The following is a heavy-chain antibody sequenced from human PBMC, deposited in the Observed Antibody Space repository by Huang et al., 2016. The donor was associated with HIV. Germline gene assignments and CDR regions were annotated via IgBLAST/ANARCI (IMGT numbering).Heavy chain of an antibody. CDR2: SDPGDSDT. V-gene: IGHV5-51*01. Sequence: EVQLVQSGAEVKKPGESLKISCQGSGYSFNTYWIAWVRQMPGQGPEWMGISDPGDSDTRYSPSFQGQVTISADKSIDTAYLQWRSLKASDTAMYYCARKFSSTWYRAFDLWGQGTMVTVSS. J-gene: IGHJ3*01. CDR1: GYSFNTYW. D-gene: IGHD6-13*01. CDR3: ARKFSSTWYRAFDL.